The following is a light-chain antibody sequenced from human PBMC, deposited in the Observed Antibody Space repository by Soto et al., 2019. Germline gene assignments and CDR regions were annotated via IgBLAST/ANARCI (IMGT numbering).Light chain of an antibody. CDR2: DVS. CDR1: SSDVGGYNY. CDR3: SSYSSSRTGYV. Sequence: QSALTQPASVSGSPGQSITISCTGTSSDVGGYNYVSWYQQHPGKAPKLMIYDVSDRPSGVSNRFSGSKSGTTASLTISGLQAEDETDYYCSSYSSSRTGYVFGTGTKVTVL. J-gene: IGLJ1*01. V-gene: IGLV2-14*01.